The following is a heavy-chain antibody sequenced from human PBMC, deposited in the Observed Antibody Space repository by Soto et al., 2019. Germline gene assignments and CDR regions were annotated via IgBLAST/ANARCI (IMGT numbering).Heavy chain of an antibody. CDR3: ARHSHEDHGDPNWFGP. Sequence: SETLSLTCTVSGASISSNIYYWGWIRQPPGKGLEWIGSIYYTGNTFYNPSLKSRVTLSVDTSENQFSLRLFSVTAADTAVYYCARHSHEDHGDPNWFGPWGQGTLVTVSS. J-gene: IGHJ5*02. CDR1: GASISSNIYY. D-gene: IGHD4-17*01. CDR2: IYYTGNT. V-gene: IGHV4-39*01.